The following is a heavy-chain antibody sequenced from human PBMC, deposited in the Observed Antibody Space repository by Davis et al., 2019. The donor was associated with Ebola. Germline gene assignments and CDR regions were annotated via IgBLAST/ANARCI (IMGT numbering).Heavy chain of an antibody. Sequence: SETLSLTCAVYGGSFSGYYWSWIRQPPGKGLEWIGEINHSGSTYYNPSLKSRVTISVDTSKNQFSLKLSSVTAADTAVYYCARDRGYGMDVWGQGTTVTVSS. D-gene: IGHD3-10*01. CDR2: INHSGST. J-gene: IGHJ6*02. CDR1: GGSFSGYY. V-gene: IGHV4-34*01. CDR3: ARDRGYGMDV.